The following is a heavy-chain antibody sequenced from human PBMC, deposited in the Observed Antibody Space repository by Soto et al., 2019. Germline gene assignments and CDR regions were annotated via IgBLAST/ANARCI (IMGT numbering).Heavy chain of an antibody. D-gene: IGHD2-21*01. J-gene: IGHJ4*02. CDR3: GHSITVIEVIDETFAY. CDR2: IYWNDDK. CDR1: GFSLSTTGVG. Sequence: SGPTLVNPTQTLTLTCTFSGFSLSTTGVGVGWIRQPPGKALEWLALIYWNDDKRYSPSLKTRLTITKDTSKNQVVLSLTDMDPLDTATYYCGHSITVIEVIDETFAYWGQGTLVTVSS. V-gene: IGHV2-5*01.